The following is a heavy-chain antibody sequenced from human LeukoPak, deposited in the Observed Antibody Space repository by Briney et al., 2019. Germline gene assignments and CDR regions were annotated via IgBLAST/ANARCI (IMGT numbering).Heavy chain of an antibody. CDR1: GFTFDDYA. V-gene: IGHV3-43*02. D-gene: IGHD6-13*01. CDR3: AKDISSSSWYRLLDYYGMDV. J-gene: IGHJ6*02. CDR2: ISGDGGST. Sequence: GGSLRLSCAASGFTFDDYAMHWVRQAPGKGLEWVSLISGDGGSTYYADSVKGRFTISRDNSKNSLYLQMNSLRTEDTALYYCAKDISSSSWYRLLDYYGMDVWGQGTTVTVSS.